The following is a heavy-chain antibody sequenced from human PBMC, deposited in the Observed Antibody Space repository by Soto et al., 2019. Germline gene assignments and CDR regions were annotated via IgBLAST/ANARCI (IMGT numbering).Heavy chain of an antibody. J-gene: IGHJ4*02. CDR3: AKDGVRGVIMGY. D-gene: IGHD3-10*01. V-gene: IGHV3-30*18. Sequence: PGGSLRLSCAASGFTFSSYGMHWVRQAPGKGLEWVAVISYDGSNKYYADSVKGRFTISRDNSKNTLYLQMNSLRAEDTAVYYCAKDGVRGVIMGYWGQGTLVTVSS. CDR2: ISYDGSNK. CDR1: GFTFSSYG.